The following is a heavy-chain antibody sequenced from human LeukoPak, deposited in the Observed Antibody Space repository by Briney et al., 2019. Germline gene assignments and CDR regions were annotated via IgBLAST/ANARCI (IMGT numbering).Heavy chain of an antibody. V-gene: IGHV1-18*01. CDR3: ARNMVRGVIRGALDY. CDR2: ISAYNGNT. Sequence: ASVKVSCKASGYTFTSYGISWVRQAPGQGLEWMGWISAYNGNTNYAQKLQGRVTMTTDTSTSTAYMELRSLRSDDTAVYYCARNMVRGVIRGALDYWGQGTLVTVSS. CDR1: GYTFTSYG. J-gene: IGHJ4*02. D-gene: IGHD3-10*01.